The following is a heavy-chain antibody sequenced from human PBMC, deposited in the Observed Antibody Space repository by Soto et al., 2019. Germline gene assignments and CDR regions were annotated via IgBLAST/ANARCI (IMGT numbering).Heavy chain of an antibody. Sequence: EVQLVESGGGLVQPGGSLRLSCTASGFTFSDSWMTWVRQAPGKGLEWVARIKPDESEKKYADSVKGRFSISRDNAKNSMYLQMDSLRGEETVVYSCVRGGSNYASWGQGTLVTVSS. CDR2: IKPDESEK. CDR1: GFTFSDSW. D-gene: IGHD4-4*01. V-gene: IGHV3-7*01. CDR3: VRGGSNYAS. J-gene: IGHJ5*02.